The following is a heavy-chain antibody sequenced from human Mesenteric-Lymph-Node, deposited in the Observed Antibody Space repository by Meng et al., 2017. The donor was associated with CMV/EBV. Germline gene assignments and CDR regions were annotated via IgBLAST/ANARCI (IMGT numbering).Heavy chain of an antibody. D-gene: IGHD3-10*01. V-gene: IGHV4-34*01. J-gene: IGHJ4*02. CDR2: IYYSGST. CDR3: AREERLRGVNY. Sequence: SETLSLTCAVYGGSFSGYYWSWIRQPPGKGLEWIGSIYYSGSTYYNPSLKSRVTISVDTSKNQFSLKLSSVTAADTAMYYCAREERLRGVNYWGQGTLVTVSS. CDR1: GGSFSGYY.